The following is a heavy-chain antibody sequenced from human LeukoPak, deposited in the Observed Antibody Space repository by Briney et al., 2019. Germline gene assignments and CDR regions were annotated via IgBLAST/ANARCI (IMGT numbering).Heavy chain of an antibody. D-gene: IGHD3-10*01. CDR2: INPNSGGT. Sequence: ASVKVSCKASGYTFTTYAMNWVRQAPGQGLEWMGRINPNSGGTNYAQKFQGRVTMTRDTSISTAYMELSRLRSDDTAVYYCAREFGEPPGFDPWGQGTLVTVS. CDR1: GYTFTTYA. V-gene: IGHV1-2*06. J-gene: IGHJ5*02. CDR3: AREFGEPPGFDP.